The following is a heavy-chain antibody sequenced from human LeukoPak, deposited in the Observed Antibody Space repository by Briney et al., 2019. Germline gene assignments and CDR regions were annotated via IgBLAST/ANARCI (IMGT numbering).Heavy chain of an antibody. Sequence: PGGSLRLSCAASGFSYSSHSTNWVRQAPGNGLEWVSYISGSSTTIDYADSAKGRFITSRDNAKKSLYLQMNNLRAEDTAVYYCARDQDWAFDYWGQGILVTVSS. CDR1: GFSYSSHS. J-gene: IGHJ4*02. D-gene: IGHD3/OR15-3a*01. CDR2: ISGSSTTI. CDR3: ARDQDWAFDY. V-gene: IGHV3-48*01.